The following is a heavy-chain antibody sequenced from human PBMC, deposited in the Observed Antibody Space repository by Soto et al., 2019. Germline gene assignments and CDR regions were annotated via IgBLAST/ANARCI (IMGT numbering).Heavy chain of an antibody. V-gene: IGHV3-23*01. J-gene: IGHJ4*02. Sequence: EVQLLESGGGLVQPGGSLRLSCAASGFTLSSSAVSWLRQAPGKGLEWISVIGANTYYADSVKGRFTISRDNSKNTLYLQMSSLRAGDTAVYYCAKVQPFTAYWGQGTLVTVSS. CDR3: AKVQPFTAY. CDR1: GFTLSSSA. CDR2: IGANT.